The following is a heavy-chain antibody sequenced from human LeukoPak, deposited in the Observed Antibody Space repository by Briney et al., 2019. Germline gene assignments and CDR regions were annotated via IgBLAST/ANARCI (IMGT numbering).Heavy chain of an antibody. D-gene: IGHD5-24*01. CDR3: AREGVEMATKAYGYYMDV. Sequence: SSKTLSLTCTVSGGSISSGSYYWSWIRQPAGKGLEWIGRIYTSGRTNYNPSLKSRVTISVDTSKNQFSLKLSSVTAADTAVYYCAREGVEMATKAYGYYMDVWGKGTTVTVSS. CDR2: IYTSGRT. CDR1: GGSISSGSYY. J-gene: IGHJ6*03. V-gene: IGHV4-61*02.